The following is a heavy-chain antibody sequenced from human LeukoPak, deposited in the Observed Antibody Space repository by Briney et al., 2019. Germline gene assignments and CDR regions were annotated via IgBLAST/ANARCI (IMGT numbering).Heavy chain of an antibody. CDR3: ARVLNYDFWSGSREVYYYYMDV. CDR1: GGTFSSYA. D-gene: IGHD3-3*01. Sequence: SVKVSCKASGGTFSSYAISWVRQAPGQGLEWMGGIIPIFGTANYAQKFQGRVTITTDESTSTAYMELSSLRSEDTAVYYCARVLNYDFWSGSREVYYYYMDVWGKGTTVTVSS. V-gene: IGHV1-69*05. CDR2: IIPIFGTA. J-gene: IGHJ6*03.